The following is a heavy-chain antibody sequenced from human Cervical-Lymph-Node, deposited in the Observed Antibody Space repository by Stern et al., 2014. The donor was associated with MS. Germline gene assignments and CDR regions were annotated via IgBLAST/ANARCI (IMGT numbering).Heavy chain of an antibody. Sequence: VQLVQSGGAVVRPGGSLRLSCAASGFTFDDYGMSWVRQAPGKGLEWVSGISWNGDSTAYADSVKGRFTISRDTAKNSLSLQMSSLRVEDTAFYHCVRRRGSYPKYYFDSWGQGTLVTVSS. CDR3: VRRRGSYPKYYFDS. D-gene: IGHD1-26*01. J-gene: IGHJ4*02. V-gene: IGHV3-20*01. CDR2: ISWNGDST. CDR1: GFTFDDYG.